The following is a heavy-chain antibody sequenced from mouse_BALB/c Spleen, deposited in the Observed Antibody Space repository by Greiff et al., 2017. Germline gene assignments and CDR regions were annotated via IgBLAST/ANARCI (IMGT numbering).Heavy chain of an antibody. J-gene: IGHJ3*01. Sequence: VQLKQSGPELVKPGASVKMSCTASGYTFTSYVMHWVKQKPGQGLEWIGYINPYNDGTKYNEKFKGKATLTSDKSSSTSYMELSSLTSEDSAVYYCARRDGNYWFAYWGQGTLVTVSA. CDR2: INPYNDGT. CDR3: ARRDGNYWFAY. V-gene: IGHV1-14*01. CDR1: GYTFTSYV. D-gene: IGHD2-1*01.